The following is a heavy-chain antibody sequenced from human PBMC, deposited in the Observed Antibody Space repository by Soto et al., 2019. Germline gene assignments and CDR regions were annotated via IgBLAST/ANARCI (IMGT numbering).Heavy chain of an antibody. CDR2: IIPILGIA. CDR1: GGTFSSYT. D-gene: IGHD3-22*01. V-gene: IGHV1-69*02. Sequence: QVQLVQSGAEVKKPGSSVKVSCKASGGTFSSYTISWVRQAPGQGLEWMGRIIPILGIANYAQKFQGRVTITADKSTSTAYMELSSLRSEATAVYYCATYYYDSSGYYYVDYWGQGTLVTVSS. CDR3: ATYYYDSSGYYYVDY. J-gene: IGHJ4*02.